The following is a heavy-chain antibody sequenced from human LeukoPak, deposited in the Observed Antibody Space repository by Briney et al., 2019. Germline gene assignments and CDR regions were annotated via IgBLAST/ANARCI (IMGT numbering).Heavy chain of an antibody. CDR3: ARDRWSPGTCLGGH. D-gene: IGHD2-15*01. V-gene: IGHV1-69*04. CDR1: GDTFIPYT. Sequence: GASVKVSCKASGDTFIPYTFSWVRQAPGQGLEWIGRIIPSLDVANYAQKFQGRVTLSVDRDTATTYMEVTSLRSEDTAIYYCARDRWSPGTCLGGHWGQGTLVTVSS. CDR2: IIPSLDVA. J-gene: IGHJ4*02.